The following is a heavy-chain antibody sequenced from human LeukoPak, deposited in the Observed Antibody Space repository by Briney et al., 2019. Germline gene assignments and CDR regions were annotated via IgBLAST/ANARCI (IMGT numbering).Heavy chain of an antibody. CDR3: ARESGVAATRPFDY. D-gene: IGHD2-15*01. V-gene: IGHV3-21*01. CDR2: ISSSSYI. Sequence: PGGSLRLSCAASGFTFSSYSMNWVRQAPGKGLEWVSSISSSSYIYYADSVKGRFTISRDNAKNSLYLQMNSLRAEDTAVYYCARESGVAATRPFDYWGQGTLVTVSS. CDR1: GFTFSSYS. J-gene: IGHJ4*02.